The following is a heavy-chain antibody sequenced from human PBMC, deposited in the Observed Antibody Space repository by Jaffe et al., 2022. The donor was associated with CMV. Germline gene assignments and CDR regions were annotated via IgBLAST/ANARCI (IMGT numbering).Heavy chain of an antibody. V-gene: IGHV3-33*01. CDR2: IWYDGSNK. CDR1: GFTFSSYG. J-gene: IGHJ4*02. CDR3: ARDLYSYDTTALDY. Sequence: QVQLVESGGGVVQPGRSLRLSCAASGFTFSSYGMHWVRQAPGKGLEWVAVIWYDGSNKYYADSVKGRFTISRDNSKNTLYLQMNSLRAEDTAVYYCARDLYSYDTTALDYWGQGTLVTVSS. D-gene: IGHD5-18*01.